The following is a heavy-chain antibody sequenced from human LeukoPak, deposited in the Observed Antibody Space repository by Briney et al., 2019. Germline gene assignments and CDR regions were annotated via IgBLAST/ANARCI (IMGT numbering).Heavy chain of an antibody. D-gene: IGHD2-2*02. V-gene: IGHV4-61*09. Sequence: PSETLSLTCTVSGGSISSSSYYWNWIRQSAGKGLEWIGHIYTTGTTNCNPSLKSRVTISLDTSKNQFSLNLNSVTAADTAVYYCARCTSTSCYNFDYWGQGALVTVSS. J-gene: IGHJ4*02. CDR1: GGSISSSSYY. CDR2: IYTTGTT. CDR3: ARCTSTSCYNFDY.